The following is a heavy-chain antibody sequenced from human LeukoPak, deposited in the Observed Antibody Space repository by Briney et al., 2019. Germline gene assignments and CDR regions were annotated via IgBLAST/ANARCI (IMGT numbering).Heavy chain of an antibody. CDR1: GFTFSSYN. CDR2: ISSSSDYI. Sequence: GGSLRLSCAASGFTFSSYNMNWVRQAPGKGLEWVSSISSSSDYIYYADSVKGRFTISRDSATNSLYLQMNSLRAEDTAVYHCARVAFRELWGMDVWGKGTTVTISS. D-gene: IGHD3-10*01. V-gene: IGHV3-21*01. CDR3: ARVAFRELWGMDV. J-gene: IGHJ6*04.